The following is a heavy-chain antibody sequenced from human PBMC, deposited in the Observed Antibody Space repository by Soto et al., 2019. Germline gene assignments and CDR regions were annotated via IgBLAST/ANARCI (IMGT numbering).Heavy chain of an antibody. CDR1: GFTFSSYG. V-gene: IGHV3-30*18. Sequence: QVQLVESGGGVVQPGRSLRLSCAASGFTFSSYGMHWVRQAPGKGLEWVAVISYDGRNKYSADSVKGRFTISRDNSKNSLDLQMNSLRAEDTAVYYWAKGSTAMTYFDYWGQGTLVTVSS. CDR2: ISYDGRNK. CDR3: AKGSTAMTYFDY. D-gene: IGHD5-18*01. J-gene: IGHJ4*02.